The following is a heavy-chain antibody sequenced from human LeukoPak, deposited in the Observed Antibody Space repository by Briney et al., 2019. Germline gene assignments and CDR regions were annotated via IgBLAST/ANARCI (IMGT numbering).Heavy chain of an antibody. V-gene: IGHV3-30*04. CDR1: GFTFSSYA. CDR2: ISYDGSNK. D-gene: IGHD6-13*01. Sequence: GGSLRLSCAASGFTFSSYAMHWVRQAPGKGLEWVAVISYDGSNKYYADSVKGRFTISRDNSKNTLYLQMNSLRAEDTAVYCCARSSSWRPNDAFDIWGQGTMVTVSS. CDR3: ARSSSWRPNDAFDI. J-gene: IGHJ3*02.